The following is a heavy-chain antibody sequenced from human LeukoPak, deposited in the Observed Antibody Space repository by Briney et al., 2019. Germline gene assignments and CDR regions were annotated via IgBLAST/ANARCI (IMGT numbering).Heavy chain of an antibody. J-gene: IGHJ4*02. V-gene: IGHV4-59*01. D-gene: IGHD3-22*01. CDR3: ALSPLSSGYRGYFDY. Sequence: SETLSLTCTVSGGSISSYYWSWIRQPPGKGLEWIGYIYYSGSTNYNPSLKSRVTISVDTSKNQFSLKLSSVTAADTAVYYCALSPLSSGYRGYFDYWGQGTLVTVSS. CDR1: GGSISSYY. CDR2: IYYSGST.